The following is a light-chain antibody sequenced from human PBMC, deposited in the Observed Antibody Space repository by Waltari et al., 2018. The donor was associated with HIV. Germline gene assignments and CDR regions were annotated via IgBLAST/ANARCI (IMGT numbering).Light chain of an antibody. CDR2: EVT. Sequence: QSALTQPPSASGSPGQSVTLSCTGTNSDIGTYDYVSWYQQHPGKAPQLVISEVTKRPSGVSERFSGSKSGNTACLTVSGLQAEDEADYYCSSFANRDGFYVLFGGGTRLTVL. V-gene: IGLV2-8*01. CDR1: NSDIGTYDY. J-gene: IGLJ2*01. CDR3: SSFANRDGFYVL.